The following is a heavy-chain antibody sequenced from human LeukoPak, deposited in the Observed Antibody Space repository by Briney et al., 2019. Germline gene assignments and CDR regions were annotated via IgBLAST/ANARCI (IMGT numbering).Heavy chain of an antibody. D-gene: IGHD3-22*01. CDR2: IVVGSGNT. V-gene: IGHV1-58*01. CDR1: GFTFTSSA. J-gene: IGHJ3*02. Sequence: SVKVSCKASGFTFTSSAVQWVRLARGQRLEWIGWIVVGSGNTNYAQKFQERVTITRDMSTSTAYMELSSLRSEDTAVYYCAVLTYYYDSSGSSDAFDIWGQGTMVTVSS. CDR3: AVLTYYYDSSGSSDAFDI.